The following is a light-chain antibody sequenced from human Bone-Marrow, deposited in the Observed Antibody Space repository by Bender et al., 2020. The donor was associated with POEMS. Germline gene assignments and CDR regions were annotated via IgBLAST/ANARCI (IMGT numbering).Light chain of an antibody. J-gene: IGLJ2*01. CDR1: SSDVGGSFY. CDR3: SSYAGRITLG. CDR2: GDS. Sequence: QSALTQPRSVSGSPGQSVTFSCTGTSSDVGGSFYVYWHQQHPDRAPKLMIYGDSNRPSAVSNRFSGSKTGNTAALTISGVEAEAEAYYYCSSYAGRITLGFGGGTMVTVL. V-gene: IGLV2-14*03.